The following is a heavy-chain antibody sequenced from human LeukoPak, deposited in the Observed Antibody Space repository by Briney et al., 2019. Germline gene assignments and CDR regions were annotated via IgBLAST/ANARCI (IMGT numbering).Heavy chain of an antibody. D-gene: IGHD6-19*01. V-gene: IGHV3-53*05. CDR2: IYSGGIT. CDR3: ARARNNYSSGSPDY. J-gene: IGHJ4*02. Sequence: PGGSLRLSCAASGFTVTSNDMSWVRQAPGKGLEWVSLIYSGGITYYAESVKGRFTITRDNSKNTLYLQMNSLRAEDTAVYYCARARNNYSSGSPDYWGQGTLVTVSS. CDR1: GFTVTSND.